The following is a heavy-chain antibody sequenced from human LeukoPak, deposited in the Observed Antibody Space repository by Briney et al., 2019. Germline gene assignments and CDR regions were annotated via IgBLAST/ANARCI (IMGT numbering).Heavy chain of an antibody. CDR1: GFTFSNYG. D-gene: IGHD1-26*01. CDR3: AKSGGFFDT. J-gene: IGHJ4*02. CDR2: IEQDGSDK. Sequence: GGSLRLSCPASGFTFSNYGMHWVRQAPGKGLEWVANIEQDGSDKYYVDSVVGRFTISRDNAQNLLYLHMNSLRAEDTGVYYCAKSGGFFDTWGQGTLVTVSS. V-gene: IGHV3-7*01.